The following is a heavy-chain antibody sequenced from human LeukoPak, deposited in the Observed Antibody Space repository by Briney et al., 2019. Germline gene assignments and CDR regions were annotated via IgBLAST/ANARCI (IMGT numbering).Heavy chain of an antibody. V-gene: IGHV1-18*01. CDR3: ARGDCSSTSCYWSDDAFDI. D-gene: IGHD2-2*01. Sequence: ASVKVSCKASGYTFTSYGISWVRQAPGQGLEWMGWISAYYGNTNYAQKLQGRVTMTTDTSTSTAYMELRSLRSDDTAVYYCARGDCSSTSCYWSDDAFDIWGQGTMVTVSS. CDR2: ISAYYGNT. J-gene: IGHJ3*02. CDR1: GYTFTSYG.